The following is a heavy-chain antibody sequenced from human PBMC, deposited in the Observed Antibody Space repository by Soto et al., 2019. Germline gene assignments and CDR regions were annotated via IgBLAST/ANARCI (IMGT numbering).Heavy chain of an antibody. CDR2: VSGSGGST. V-gene: IGHV3-23*01. CDR3: AKDLGYYYDSSEPGRVDY. Sequence: PGGSLRLSCAASGFTFSSLAMGWVRQAPGKGLEWVSAVSGSGGSTYYADSVKGRFTISRDNSKNTLYLQMNSLRAEDTAVYYCAKDLGYYYDSSEPGRVDYWGQGTLVTVSS. D-gene: IGHD3-22*01. CDR1: GFTFSSLA. J-gene: IGHJ4*02.